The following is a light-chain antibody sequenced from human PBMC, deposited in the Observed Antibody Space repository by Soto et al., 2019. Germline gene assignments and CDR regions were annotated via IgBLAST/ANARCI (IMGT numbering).Light chain of an antibody. CDR3: CSYANSNTYV. J-gene: IGLJ1*01. Sequence: QSVLTQPASVSGSPGQSITISCTGTSSDIGGYNFVSWYQHHPGEAPKLMIFEVTKRPSGISNRFSGSKSGSTVSLTISGLQPDDEADYFCCSYANSNTYVFGTGTKLTVL. CDR2: EVT. CDR1: SSDIGGYNF. V-gene: IGLV2-14*01.